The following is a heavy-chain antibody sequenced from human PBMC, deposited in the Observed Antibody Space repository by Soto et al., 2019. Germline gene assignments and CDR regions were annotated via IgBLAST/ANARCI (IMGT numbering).Heavy chain of an antibody. CDR3: ASCTNGVCYRGDAFDI. CDR1: GCTLTNYG. Sequence: ASVQVSCKASGCTLTNYGISWLRQPPRQWLEWMGWISAYNGNTNYAQKLQGRVTMTTDTSTSTAYMELRSLRADDTAVYYCASCTNGVCYRGDAFDIWGQGTMVTVSS. V-gene: IGHV1-18*01. J-gene: IGHJ3*02. CDR2: ISAYNGNT. D-gene: IGHD2-8*01.